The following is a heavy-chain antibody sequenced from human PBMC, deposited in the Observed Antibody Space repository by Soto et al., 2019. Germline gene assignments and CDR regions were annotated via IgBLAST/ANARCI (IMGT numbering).Heavy chain of an antibody. D-gene: IGHD3-10*01. Sequence: EVQLLESGGGLVQPGGSLRLSCAASGFTFSSYAMSWVRPAPGKGLEWVSAISGSGGSTYYADSVKGRFTISRDNAKNTLYLQMNSLRAEDTAVYYCAKDGLGFGELPYSDYWGQGTLVTVSS. CDR1: GFTFSSYA. CDR3: AKDGLGFGELPYSDY. V-gene: IGHV3-23*01. CDR2: ISGSGGST. J-gene: IGHJ4*02.